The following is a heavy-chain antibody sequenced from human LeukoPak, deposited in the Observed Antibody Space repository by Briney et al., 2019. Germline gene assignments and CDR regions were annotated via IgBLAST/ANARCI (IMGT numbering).Heavy chain of an antibody. Sequence: ASVKVSCKASGGTFSSYAISWVRQAPGQGLEWMGGIIPIFGTANYAQKFQGRVTITTDESTSTAYMELISLRSDDTAVYYCAMCGGDCYLGFDYWGQGTLVTVSS. CDR3: AMCGGDCYLGFDY. V-gene: IGHV1-69*05. CDR2: IIPIFGTA. CDR1: GGTFSSYA. J-gene: IGHJ4*02. D-gene: IGHD2-21*02.